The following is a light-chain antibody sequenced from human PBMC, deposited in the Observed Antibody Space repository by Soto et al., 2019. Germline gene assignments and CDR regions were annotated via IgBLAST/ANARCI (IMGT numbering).Light chain of an antibody. V-gene: IGKV1-6*01. CDR1: RDIGDD. Sequence: AIQMTQSPSSLSASVGDRVTITCRASRDIGDDLGWYQQKPGTAPKLLVYAASTLQIGVPSRFSGSGSGTDFTLTITSLQPEDFATYYCLQDYDYPLTFGEGTKVDIK. CDR3: LQDYDYPLT. CDR2: AAS. J-gene: IGKJ4*01.